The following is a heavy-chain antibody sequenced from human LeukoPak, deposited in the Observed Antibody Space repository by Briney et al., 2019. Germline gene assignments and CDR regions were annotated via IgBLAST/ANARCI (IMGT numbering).Heavy chain of an antibody. V-gene: IGHV3-30*02. CDR1: GFTFSSYG. Sequence: PGGSLRLSCAASGFTFSSYGMHWIRQVPGKGLEWVAFMRYDGSNRYYADSVKGRFTISRDNSKNTLYLQMNSLRAEDTAVYYCAKDLEYSGTYPDALDIWGQGTMVTVSS. CDR3: AKDLEYSGTYPDALDI. D-gene: IGHD1-26*01. J-gene: IGHJ3*02. CDR2: MRYDGSNR.